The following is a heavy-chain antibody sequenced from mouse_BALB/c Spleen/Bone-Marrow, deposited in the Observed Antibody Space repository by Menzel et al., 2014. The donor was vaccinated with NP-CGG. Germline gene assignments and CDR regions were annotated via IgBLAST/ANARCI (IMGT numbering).Heavy chain of an antibody. J-gene: IGHJ1*01. V-gene: IGHV2-9*02. CDR1: GFSLTSYG. CDR3: ARGGGNWYFDV. Sequence: VHLVESGPGLVAPSQSLSITCTVSGFSLTSYGVHWVRQPPGKGLEWLGVIWAGGSTNYNSALMSRLSISKDNSKSQVFLKMNSLQTNDTAMYYCARGGGNWYFDVWGAGTTVTVSS. CDR2: IWAGGST.